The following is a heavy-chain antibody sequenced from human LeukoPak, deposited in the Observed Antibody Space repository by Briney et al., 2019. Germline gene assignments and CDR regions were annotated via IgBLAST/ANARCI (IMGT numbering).Heavy chain of an antibody. J-gene: IGHJ4*02. V-gene: IGHV3-30*04. Sequence: GGSLRLSCAASGFTFSSYAMHWVRQAPGKGLEWVAVISYDGSNKYYADSVNGRFTISRDNSKNTLYLQMNSLRAEDTAVYYCARDRIVVVPAATFDYWGQGTLVTVPS. D-gene: IGHD2-2*01. CDR2: ISYDGSNK. CDR3: ARDRIVVVPAATFDY. CDR1: GFTFSSYA.